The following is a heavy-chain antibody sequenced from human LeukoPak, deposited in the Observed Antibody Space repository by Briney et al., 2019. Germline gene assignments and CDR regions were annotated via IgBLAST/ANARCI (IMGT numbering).Heavy chain of an antibody. Sequence: ASVKVSCKASGYTFTGYYMHWVRQAPGQGLEWMGWINPNSGGTNYAQKFQGRVTMTRDTSISTAYMELSRLRSDDTAVYYCARDLEWGYNWQRYWFDPWGQGTLVTVSS. D-gene: IGHD1-20*01. V-gene: IGHV1-2*02. J-gene: IGHJ5*02. CDR3: ARDLEWGYNWQRYWFDP. CDR1: GYTFTGYY. CDR2: INPNSGGT.